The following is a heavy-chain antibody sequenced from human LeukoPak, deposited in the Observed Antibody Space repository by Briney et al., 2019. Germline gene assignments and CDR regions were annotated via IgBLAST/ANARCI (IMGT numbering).Heavy chain of an antibody. Sequence: GGSLRLSCAASGFTFSSYXXXXXXXXXGXGLEWVSSISSSSXXIYYADSVKGRXTXSRDNAKNSLYLQMNSLRAEDTAVYYCARGGAVAGRGGGQGTLVTVSS. CDR3: ARGGAVAGRG. CDR2: ISSSSXXI. J-gene: IGHJ4*02. CDR1: GFTFSSYX. V-gene: IGHV3-21*01. D-gene: IGHD6-19*01.